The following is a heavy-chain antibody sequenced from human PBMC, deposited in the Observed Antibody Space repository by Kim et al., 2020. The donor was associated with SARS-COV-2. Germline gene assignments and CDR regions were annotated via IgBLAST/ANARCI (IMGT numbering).Heavy chain of an antibody. Sequence: GGSLRLSCAASGFTVSSNYMSWVRQAPGKGLEWVSVIYSGGTTYYADSVKGRFTISRDYSKNTLYLQMNSLRPEDTAIYYCAREEYYGSGSYGDDYWGQGTLVTVSS. CDR3: AREEYYGSGSYGDDY. V-gene: IGHV3-66*02. D-gene: IGHD3-10*01. CDR2: IYSGGTT. J-gene: IGHJ4*02. CDR1: GFTVSSNY.